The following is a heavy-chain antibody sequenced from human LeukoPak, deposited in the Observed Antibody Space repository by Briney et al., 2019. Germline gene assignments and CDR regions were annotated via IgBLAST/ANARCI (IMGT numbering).Heavy chain of an antibody. J-gene: IGHJ5*02. V-gene: IGHV1-24*01. CDR3: ALDLTSRHDWFDP. D-gene: IGHD1-7*01. Sequence: FQGRVTMTEDTSTDTAYMELRSLRSEDTAVYYCALDLTSRHDWFDPWGQGTLVTVSS.